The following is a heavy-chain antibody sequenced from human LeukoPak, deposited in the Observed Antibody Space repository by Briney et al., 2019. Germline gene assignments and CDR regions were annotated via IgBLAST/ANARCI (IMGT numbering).Heavy chain of an antibody. D-gene: IGHD4-17*01. CDR1: GYTFTSYG. CDR2: ISAYNGNT. Sequence: ASVKVSCKASGYTFTSYGISWVRQAPGQGLEWMGWISAYNGNTNYAQKLQGRVTMTTDTSTSTAYMELRSLRSEDTAVYYCARDKDYGDYESYYFDYWGQGTLVTVSS. J-gene: IGHJ4*02. V-gene: IGHV1-18*01. CDR3: ARDKDYGDYESYYFDY.